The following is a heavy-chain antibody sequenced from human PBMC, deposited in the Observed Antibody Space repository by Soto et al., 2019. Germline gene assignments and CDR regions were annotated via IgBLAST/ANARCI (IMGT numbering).Heavy chain of an antibody. Sequence: ESGPTLVNPTQTLTLTCTFSGFSLSTGVVGVGWIRQPPGKALEWLALIYWDGDKRFSPSLKSRLTIAKDTSKNQVVLIMTNMDPVDTGTYYCVHWDTIMALDFWGQGTLVTVSS. J-gene: IGHJ4*02. D-gene: IGHD5-18*01. CDR1: GFSLSTGVVG. CDR2: IYWDGDK. CDR3: VHWDTIMALDF. V-gene: IGHV2-5*02.